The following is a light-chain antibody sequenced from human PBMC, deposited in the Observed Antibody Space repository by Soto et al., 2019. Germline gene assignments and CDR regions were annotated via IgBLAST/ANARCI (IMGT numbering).Light chain of an antibody. Sequence: QSALTQPASESGSPGQSITISCTGTSSDVGGYNHVSWYQQHPGKAPKLMIYDVTDRPSGVSNRFSGSKSGNTASLAISGLQAEDEADYYCNSYTSTNTLVFGGGTQLTVL. CDR1: SSDVGGYNH. CDR3: NSYTSTNTLV. J-gene: IGLJ2*01. CDR2: DVT. V-gene: IGLV2-14*03.